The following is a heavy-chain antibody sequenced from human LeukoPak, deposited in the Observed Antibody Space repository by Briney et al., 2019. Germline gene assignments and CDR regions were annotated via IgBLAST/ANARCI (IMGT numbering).Heavy chain of an antibody. CDR1: GGSISSGDYY. V-gene: IGHV4-30-4*01. Sequence: SQTLSLTCTVSGGSISSGDYYWSWIRQPPGKGLEWIGYIYYSGSTYYNPSLKSRVTISVDTSKNQFSLKLSSVTAADTAVYYCARAPGHSWWPLYYFDYWGQGTLVTVSS. D-gene: IGHD2-15*01. CDR3: ARAPGHSWWPLYYFDY. J-gene: IGHJ4*02. CDR2: IYYSGST.